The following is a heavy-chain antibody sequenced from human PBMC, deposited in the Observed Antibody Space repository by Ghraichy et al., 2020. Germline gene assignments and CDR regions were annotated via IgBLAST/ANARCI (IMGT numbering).Heavy chain of an antibody. Sequence: ASVKVSCKASGYSFTGFHMHWVRQAPGQGLEWVGRINPKSGGTNYAQKFQGRVTMTGDTSISTASMELTRLRSDDTAVYYCARGGSRYDSYYYYYMDVWGSGTTVTVSS. J-gene: IGHJ6*03. D-gene: IGHD1-1*01. V-gene: IGHV1-2*06. CDR1: GYSFTGFH. CDR3: ARGGSRYDSYYYYYMDV. CDR2: INPKSGGT.